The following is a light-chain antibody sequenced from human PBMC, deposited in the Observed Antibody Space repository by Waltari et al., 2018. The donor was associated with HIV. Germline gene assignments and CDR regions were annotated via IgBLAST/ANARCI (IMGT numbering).Light chain of an antibody. CDR3: QQYGSSPFN. V-gene: IGKV3-20*01. Sequence: DIVLTQSPGTLSLSPGDRATLSCRASQRVSSNFLAWYQQKPGQAPRLLIYGASSRATGIPDRFSGSGSGTDFTLTISRLEAEDFAVYHCQQYGSSPFNFGPGTKVDFK. J-gene: IGKJ3*01. CDR2: GAS. CDR1: QRVSSNF.